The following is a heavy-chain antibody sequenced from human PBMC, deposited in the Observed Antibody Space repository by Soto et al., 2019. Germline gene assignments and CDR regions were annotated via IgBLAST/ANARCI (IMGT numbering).Heavy chain of an antibody. CDR1: GGSISSYY. J-gene: IGHJ6*02. V-gene: IGHV4-59*01. CDR3: ARVGAALYYYYGMHV. CDR2: IYYSGST. D-gene: IGHD3-16*01. Sequence: QVQLQESGPGLVKPSETLSLTCTVSGGSISSYYWSWIRQPPGKGLEWIGYIYYSGSTNYNPSLKSRVTIAVDTSKNQFSLKLSSVTAAETAVYYCARVGAALYYYYGMHVWGQGTTVPVSS.